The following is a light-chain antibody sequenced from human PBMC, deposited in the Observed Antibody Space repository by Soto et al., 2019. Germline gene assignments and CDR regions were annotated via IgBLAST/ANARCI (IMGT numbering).Light chain of an antibody. CDR3: NSYTSSSTYV. Sequence: QSALTQPASVSGSPGQSITISCTGTSSVVGGFNYVSWYQQHPGKAPKLMIYDVTNRPSGVSYRFSGSKSGTTASLTISGLQAEDEAEYYCNSYTSSSTYVFGTGTKVTVL. CDR2: DVT. CDR1: SSVVGGFNY. J-gene: IGLJ1*01. V-gene: IGLV2-14*03.